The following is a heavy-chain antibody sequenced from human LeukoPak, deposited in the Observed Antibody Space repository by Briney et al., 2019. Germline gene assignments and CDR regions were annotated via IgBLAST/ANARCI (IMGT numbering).Heavy chain of an antibody. D-gene: IGHD5-12*01. CDR3: ARDRGDGYDYFWDY. CDR1: GGSISSSSYY. J-gene: IGHJ4*02. Sequence: SETLSLTCTVSGGSISSSSYYWGWIRQPPGKGLEWIGYIYNTGNTNNNPSLKSRVTISVDTSKNHFSLKLSSVTAADTAVYYCARDRGDGYDYFWDYWGQGTLVTVSS. CDR2: IYNTGNT. V-gene: IGHV4-61*03.